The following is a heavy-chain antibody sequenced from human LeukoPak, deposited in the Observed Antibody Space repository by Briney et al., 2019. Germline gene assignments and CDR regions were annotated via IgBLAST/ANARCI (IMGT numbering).Heavy chain of an antibody. D-gene: IGHD6-6*01. CDR3: ARDGRGEYSSSSFFDY. Sequence: GGSLRLSCAASGFTFSDYYMSWIRQAPGKGLEWVSYISSSGSTIYYADSVKGRFTISRDNAKNSLYLQMNSLRAEDTAVYYCARDGRGEYSSSSFFDYWGQGTLVTVSS. CDR2: ISSSGSTI. V-gene: IGHV3-11*04. CDR1: GFTFSDYY. J-gene: IGHJ4*02.